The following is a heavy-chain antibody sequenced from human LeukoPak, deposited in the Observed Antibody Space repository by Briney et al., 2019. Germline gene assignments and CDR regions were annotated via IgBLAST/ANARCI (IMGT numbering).Heavy chain of an antibody. J-gene: IGHJ5*02. CDR2: IGVGGGYI. CDR1: GFTFSSYA. V-gene: IGHV3-23*01. D-gene: IGHD1-26*01. Sequence: TGGSLRLSCTTSGFTFSSYAISWVRQAPGKGLEWVSAIGVGGGYIYYADSVKGRFTISRDNSKNALYLQMSSLRADDTAVYYCASHSGSYSNWFDPWGQGTLVTVSS. CDR3: ASHSGSYSNWFDP.